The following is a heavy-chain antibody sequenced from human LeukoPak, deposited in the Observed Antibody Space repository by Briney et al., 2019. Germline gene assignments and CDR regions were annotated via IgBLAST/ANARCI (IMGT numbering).Heavy chain of an antibody. Sequence: SETLSLTCTVSGGSISSYYWSWIRQPPGKGLEWIGYIYYSGSTNYNPSLKSRVTISVDTSKNQFSLKLSSVTAADTAVYYCARRRSIAARWIDYWGQGTLVTVSS. CDR1: GGSISSYY. D-gene: IGHD6-6*01. CDR3: ARRRSIAARWIDY. CDR2: IYYSGST. V-gene: IGHV4-59*12. J-gene: IGHJ4*02.